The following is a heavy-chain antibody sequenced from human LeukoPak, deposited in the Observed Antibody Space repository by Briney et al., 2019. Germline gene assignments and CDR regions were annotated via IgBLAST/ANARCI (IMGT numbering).Heavy chain of an antibody. V-gene: IGHV3-21*01. CDR3: ARVYSRGENYYYYYMDV. Sequence: PGRSLRLSCAASGFTFSSYSMNWVRQAPGKGLEWVSSISSSSSYIYYADSVKGRFTISRDNAKNSLYLQMNSLRAEDTAVYYCARVYSRGENYYYYYMDVWGKGTTVTVSS. J-gene: IGHJ6*03. CDR1: GFTFSSYS. CDR2: ISSSSSYI. D-gene: IGHD6-13*01.